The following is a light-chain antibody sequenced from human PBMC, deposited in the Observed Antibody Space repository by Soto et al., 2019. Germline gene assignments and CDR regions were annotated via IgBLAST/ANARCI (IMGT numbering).Light chain of an antibody. CDR2: RDN. Sequence: QAVVTQPPSASGTPGQRVAISCSGGSSDIGTNPVNWYLHLPGAAPKLLIYRDNQRPSGVPYRFSGSKSGTSASLTISGLQAEDEADYICSALDDSIYGPVFGGGTKVTVL. CDR3: SALDDSIYGPV. V-gene: IGLV1-44*01. CDR1: SSDIGTNP. J-gene: IGLJ2*01.